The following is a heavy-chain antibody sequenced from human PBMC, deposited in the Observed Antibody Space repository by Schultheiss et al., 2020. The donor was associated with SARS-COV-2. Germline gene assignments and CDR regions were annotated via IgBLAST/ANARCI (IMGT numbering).Heavy chain of an antibody. Sequence: SETLSLTCAVYGGSFSCYYWSWIRQPPGKGLEWIGEINHSGSTNYNPSLKSRVTISVDKSKNQFSLKLSSVTAADTAVYYCALLYYDFWSGYFDYWGQGTLVTVSS. CDR1: GGSFSCYY. D-gene: IGHD3-3*01. V-gene: IGHV4-34*01. J-gene: IGHJ4*02. CDR3: ALLYYDFWSGYFDY. CDR2: INHSGST.